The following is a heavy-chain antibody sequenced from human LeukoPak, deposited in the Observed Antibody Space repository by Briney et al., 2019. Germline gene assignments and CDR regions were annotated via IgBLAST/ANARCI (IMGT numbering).Heavy chain of an antibody. J-gene: IGHJ4*02. Sequence: ASVKVSCKASGYTFTGYYMHWVRQAPGQGLEWMGWINPNSGGTNYAQKFQGRVTMTRDTSISTAYMELSRLRSDDTAVYYCARDLEWFGARWVRFDYWGQGTLVTVSS. D-gene: IGHD3-10*01. CDR2: INPNSGGT. CDR3: ARDLEWFGARWVRFDY. CDR1: GYTFTGYY. V-gene: IGHV1-2*02.